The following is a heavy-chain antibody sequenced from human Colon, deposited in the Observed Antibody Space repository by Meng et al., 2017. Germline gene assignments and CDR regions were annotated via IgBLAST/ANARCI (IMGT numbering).Heavy chain of an antibody. CDR2: IYHSGST. Sequence: VPLRAAGPVLGGASGPLSLTCAVSGGSMSSSNWWGWVRQPPGKGLEWSGDIYHSGSTNYNPSLKSRVTISVDKSKNQFSLKLSSVTAADTGVYYCASGRKYCSSTSCYGQFDYWGQGTLVTVSS. CDR3: ASGRKYCSSTSCYGQFDY. CDR1: GGSMSSSNW. V-gene: IGHV4-4*02. J-gene: IGHJ4*02. D-gene: IGHD2-2*01.